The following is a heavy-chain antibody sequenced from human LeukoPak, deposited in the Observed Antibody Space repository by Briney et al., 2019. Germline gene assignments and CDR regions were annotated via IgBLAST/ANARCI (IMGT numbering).Heavy chain of an antibody. V-gene: IGHV3-23*01. CDR3: ASSLLWFGELLLDGDY. J-gene: IGHJ4*02. Sequence: GGSLRLSCAASGFTFSSYAMSWVRQAPGKGLEWVSAISGSGGSTYYADSVKGRFTISRDNSKNTLYLQMNSLRAEDTAVYYCASSLLWFGELLLDGDYWGQGTLVTVSS. CDR1: GFTFSSYA. CDR2: ISGSGGST. D-gene: IGHD3-10*01.